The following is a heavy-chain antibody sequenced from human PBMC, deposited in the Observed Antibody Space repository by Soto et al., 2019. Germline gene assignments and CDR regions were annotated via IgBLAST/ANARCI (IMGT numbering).Heavy chain of an antibody. Sequence: GGALRLSCAASGFTFSSHGMHWGRQAPGRGLEWVSIIWYDGVNIKYIDSVKGRFTISRDNAKNSLYLQMNSLRAEDTAVYYCASTRLLSLFDYWGQGTLVTVSS. V-gene: IGHV3-33*03. D-gene: IGHD3-10*01. J-gene: IGHJ4*02. CDR3: ASTRLLSLFDY. CDR2: IWYDGVNI. CDR1: GFTFSSHG.